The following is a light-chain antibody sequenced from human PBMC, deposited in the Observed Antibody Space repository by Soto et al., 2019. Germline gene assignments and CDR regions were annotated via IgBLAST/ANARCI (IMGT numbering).Light chain of an antibody. CDR1: SSDVGGYNY. CDR2: EVS. CDR3: SSYTGGSTYV. V-gene: IGLV2-8*01. Sequence: QSVLTQPPSASGSPGQPVTISCTGTSSDVGGYNYVSWYQQHPGKAPKLMICEVSKRPSGVPDRFSGSKSGNTASLTVSGLQGEDEAEYYCSSYTGGSTYVFGTGTKVT. J-gene: IGLJ1*01.